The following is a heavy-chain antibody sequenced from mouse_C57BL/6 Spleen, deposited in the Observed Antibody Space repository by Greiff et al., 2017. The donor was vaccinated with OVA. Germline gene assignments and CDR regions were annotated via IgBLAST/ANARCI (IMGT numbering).Heavy chain of an antibody. CDR2: INPYNGGT. Sequence: EVQLVESGPVLVKPGASVKMSCKASGYTFTDYYMNWVKQSHGKSLEWIGVINPYNGGTSYNQKFKGKATLTVDKSSSTAYMELNSLTSEDSAVYYCARSEDGNFFAYWGQGTLVTVSA. D-gene: IGHD2-1*01. CDR3: ARSEDGNFFAY. CDR1: GYTFTDYY. V-gene: IGHV1-19*01. J-gene: IGHJ3*01.